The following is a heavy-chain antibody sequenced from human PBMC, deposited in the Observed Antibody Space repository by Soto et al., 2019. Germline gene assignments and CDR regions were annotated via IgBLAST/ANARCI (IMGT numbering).Heavy chain of an antibody. D-gene: IGHD5-12*01. CDR1: GFTFSDYY. J-gene: IGHJ4*02. Sequence: GGSLRLSCAASGFTFSDYYMSWIRQAPGKGLEWVSYISSSSTYTNYADSVKGRFTISRDNAKNSLYLQMNSLRAEVTAVYYCARDHHRYSGYDYVDYWGQGT. V-gene: IGHV3-11*05. CDR3: ARDHHRYSGYDYVDY. CDR2: ISSSSTYT.